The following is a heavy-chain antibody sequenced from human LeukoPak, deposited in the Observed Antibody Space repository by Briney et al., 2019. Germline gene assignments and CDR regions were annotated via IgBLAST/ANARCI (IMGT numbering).Heavy chain of an antibody. J-gene: IGHJ6*02. CDR1: GFTFSTYS. CDR3: ARVAFGLYVMDV. CDR2: ISSDSNHR. Sequence: GGSLRLSCAASGFTFSTYSMNWVRQAPGKGLEWVLSISSDSNHRFYADSLKGRFTISRDNAKNSLYLQLIGLRAEDTAVYYYARVAFGLYVMDVWGQGTTVTVSS. V-gene: IGHV3-21*01. D-gene: IGHD3-3*01.